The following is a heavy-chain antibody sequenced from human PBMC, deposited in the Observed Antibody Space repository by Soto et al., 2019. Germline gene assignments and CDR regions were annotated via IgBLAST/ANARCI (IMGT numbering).Heavy chain of an antibody. CDR3: ARRYYDFWSGTRVGYFDY. CDR1: GGSISSSNW. J-gene: IGHJ4*02. D-gene: IGHD3-3*01. CDR2: IYHSGST. Sequence: SETLSLTCAVSGGSISSSNWWSWVRQPPGKGLEWIGEIYHSGSTNYNPSLKSRVTISVDKSKNQFSLKLSSVTAADTAVYYCARRYYDFWSGTRVGYFDYWRQGTLVTVYS. V-gene: IGHV4-4*02.